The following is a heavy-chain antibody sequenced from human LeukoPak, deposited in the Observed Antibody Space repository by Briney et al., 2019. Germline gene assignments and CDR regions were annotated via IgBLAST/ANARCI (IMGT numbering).Heavy chain of an antibody. D-gene: IGHD6-13*01. CDR1: GFTFSSYA. Sequence: GGSLRLSCAASGFTFSSYAMSWVCQAPGKGLEWVSSISGSGGSTYYADSVKGRFTISRDNSKNTLYLQMNSLRAEDTAVYYCAKDRYSSSWYGSFDYWGQGTLVTVSS. CDR2: ISGSGGST. J-gene: IGHJ4*02. CDR3: AKDRYSSSWYGSFDY. V-gene: IGHV3-23*01.